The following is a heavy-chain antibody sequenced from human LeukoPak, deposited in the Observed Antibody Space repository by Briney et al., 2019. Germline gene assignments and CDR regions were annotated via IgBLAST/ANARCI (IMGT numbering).Heavy chain of an antibody. CDR3: AKESWTRGYYYYYYIDV. CDR1: GFTFSSYS. CDR2: ISSSSSYI. J-gene: IGHJ6*03. Sequence: GGSLRLSCAASGFTFSSYSMNWVRQAPGKGLEWVSSISSSSSYIYYADSVKGRFTISRDNAKNSLYLQMNSLTAEDTAVYYCAKESWTRGYYYYYYIDVWGKGTTVTISS. V-gene: IGHV3-21*01. D-gene: IGHD1-1*01.